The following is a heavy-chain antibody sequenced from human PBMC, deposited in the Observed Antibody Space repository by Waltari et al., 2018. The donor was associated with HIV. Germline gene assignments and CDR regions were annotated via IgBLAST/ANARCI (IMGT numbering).Heavy chain of an antibody. V-gene: IGHV4-61*02. Sequence: QVQLQESGPGLVKPSQTLSLTCTVSGGSISSRNYYWTWLPPPAGTGLEWIGRIYTSGSTNYNPSLKSRVTISVDTSKNQFSLKLSSVTAADTAVYYCARRGIQLWFYAFDIWGQGTMVTVSS. CDR2: IYTSGST. CDR1: GGSISSRNYY. D-gene: IGHD5-18*01. CDR3: ARRGIQLWFYAFDI. J-gene: IGHJ3*02.